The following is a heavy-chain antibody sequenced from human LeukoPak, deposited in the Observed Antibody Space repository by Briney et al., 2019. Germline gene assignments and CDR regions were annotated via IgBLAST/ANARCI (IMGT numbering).Heavy chain of an antibody. CDR3: ARAKDGDYLDY. CDR1: GFTFSSYS. J-gene: IGHJ4*02. CDR2: ISSSGSTI. D-gene: IGHD4-17*01. Sequence: GGSLRLSCAASGFTFSSYSMSWIRQAPGKGLEWVSYISSSGSTIYYADSVKGRFTISRDNAKNSLYLQMNSLRAEDTAVYYCARAKDGDYLDYWGQGTLVTVSS. V-gene: IGHV3-48*04.